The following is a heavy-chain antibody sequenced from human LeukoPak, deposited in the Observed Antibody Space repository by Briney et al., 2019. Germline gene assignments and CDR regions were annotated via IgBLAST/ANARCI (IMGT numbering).Heavy chain of an antibody. V-gene: IGHV4-34*01. CDR2: INHSGST. Sequence: SETLSLTCAVYGGSFSGYYWRWIRQPPGKGLEWIGEINHSGSTNYNPSLKSRVTISVDTSKNQFSLKLSSVTAADTAVYYCARRDDFWSGYYTTRGYYFDYWGQGTLVTVSS. J-gene: IGHJ4*02. CDR1: GGSFSGYY. D-gene: IGHD3-3*01. CDR3: ARRDDFWSGYYTTRGYYFDY.